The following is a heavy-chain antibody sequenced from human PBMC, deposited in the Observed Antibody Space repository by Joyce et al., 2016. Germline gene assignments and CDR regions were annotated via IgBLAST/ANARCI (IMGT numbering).Heavy chain of an antibody. V-gene: IGHV3-30-3*01. CDR2: ISYDGSNK. Sequence: QVQLVESGGGVVQPGRSLRLSCAASGFTFSSYTMHWVRQAPGKGLELVPVISYDGSNKDNADSGKGRFTSSRDNSKNTLYMQMNSVRAEDTAGYCCARGSEFTIFGMDSFDYWGQGSLVTVSS. CDR1: GFTFSSYT. J-gene: IGHJ4*02. CDR3: ARGSEFTIFGMDSFDY. D-gene: IGHD3-3*01.